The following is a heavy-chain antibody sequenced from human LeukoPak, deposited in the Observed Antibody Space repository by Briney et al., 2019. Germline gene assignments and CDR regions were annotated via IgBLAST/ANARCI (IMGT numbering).Heavy chain of an antibody. V-gene: IGHV3-30*04. D-gene: IGHD3-22*01. J-gene: IGHJ3*02. CDR2: ISYDGSNK. CDR3: ANYDSILGGAFDI. CDR1: GFTFSSYA. Sequence: GGSLRLSCAASGFTFSSYAMHWVRQAPGKGLEWVAAISYDGSNKYYADSVKGRFTISRDNSKNTLYLQMNSLRAEDTAVYYCANYDSILGGAFDIWGQGTMVTVSS.